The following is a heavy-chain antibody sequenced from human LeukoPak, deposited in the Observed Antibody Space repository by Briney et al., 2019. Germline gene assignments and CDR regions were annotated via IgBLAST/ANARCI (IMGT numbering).Heavy chain of an antibody. CDR1: GYSFTSYW. V-gene: IGHV5-51*01. CDR2: IYPGDSRT. Sequence: GESLKISCKGSGYSFTSYWIGWVRQTPGKGLEWMGVIYPGDSRTRYNPSFEGQVTISADKSISTAYLQWSSLQDSDTAMYYCARRSSESRWGFDPWGQGTLVTVSS. D-gene: IGHD3-10*01. J-gene: IGHJ5*02. CDR3: ARRSSESRWGFDP.